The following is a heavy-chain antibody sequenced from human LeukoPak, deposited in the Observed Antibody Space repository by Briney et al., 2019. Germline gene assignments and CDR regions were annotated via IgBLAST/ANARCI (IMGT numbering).Heavy chain of an antibody. V-gene: IGHV3-7*01. CDR2: IKQDGSEK. CDR3: AREDYYGSGNYVAWGGDFDV. CDR1: GFPFSSYW. D-gene: IGHD3-10*01. Sequence: GGSLRLSCSASGFPFSSYWMTWVRQAEGKGAEWVANIKQDGSEKYYVDSVTGRFTISRYNAKHSVYLQTNSLIAQDTAVYYCAREDYYGSGNYVAWGGDFDVWGQGTTVTVSS. J-gene: IGHJ6*02.